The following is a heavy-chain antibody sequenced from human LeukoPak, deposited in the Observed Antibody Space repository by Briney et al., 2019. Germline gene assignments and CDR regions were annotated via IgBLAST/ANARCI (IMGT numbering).Heavy chain of an antibody. CDR1: GLTFTSYA. D-gene: IGHD5-18*01. Sequence: GGSLRLSCAASGLTFTSYAMSWVRQAPGKGLEWVSAISGSGVSTYYADSVKGRFTISRDNSKSTLYLQMNSLTAEDTALCYCASGPKLGIQPTFQYWGQGTLVTVSS. J-gene: IGHJ1*01. CDR3: ASGPKLGIQPTFQY. CDR2: ISGSGVST. V-gene: IGHV3-23*01.